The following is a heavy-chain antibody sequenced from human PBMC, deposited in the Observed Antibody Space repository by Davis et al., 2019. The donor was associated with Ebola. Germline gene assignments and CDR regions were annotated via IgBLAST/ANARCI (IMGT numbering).Heavy chain of an antibody. Sequence: PGGSLRLSCAASGFTFSNYAMHWVRQAPGKGLEWVTVISYDGSNKYYGDSVKGRFTISRDTSKNTLYLQMNSLSGEDTAVYYCARAQEQQVVRGSYFYYYMDVWGKGTTVTVSS. CDR3: ARAQEQQVVRGSYFYYYMDV. V-gene: IGHV3-30*04. CDR2: ISYDGSNK. CDR1: GFTFSNYA. J-gene: IGHJ6*03. D-gene: IGHD6-13*01.